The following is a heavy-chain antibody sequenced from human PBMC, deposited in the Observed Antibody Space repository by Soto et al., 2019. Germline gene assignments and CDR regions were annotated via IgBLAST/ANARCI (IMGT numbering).Heavy chain of an antibody. D-gene: IGHD4-17*01. CDR3: AKRPVTDYGDYYFDY. CDR1: GYTFTSYA. Sequence: ASVKVSCKASGYTFTSYAMHWVRQAPGQRLEWMGWINAGNGNTKYSQKFQGRVTITRDTSASTAYMELSSLRSEDTAVYYCAKRPVTDYGDYYFDYWGQGTLVTVSS. J-gene: IGHJ4*02. V-gene: IGHV1-3*01. CDR2: INAGNGNT.